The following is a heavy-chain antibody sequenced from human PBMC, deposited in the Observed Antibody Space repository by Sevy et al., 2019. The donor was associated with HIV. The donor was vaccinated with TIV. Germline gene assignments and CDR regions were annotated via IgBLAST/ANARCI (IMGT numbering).Heavy chain of an antibody. Sequence: GGSLRLSCAASGFTFSSYWMHWVRQAPGKGLVWFSRINSDGSSTSYADSVKGRFTTSRDNAKNTLYLQMNSLRAEDTAVYYCARHRAYCSSTSCYYYYYGMDVWGQGTTVTVSS. CDR2: INSDGSST. CDR1: GFTFSSYW. V-gene: IGHV3-74*01. D-gene: IGHD2-2*01. J-gene: IGHJ6*02. CDR3: ARHRAYCSSTSCYYYYYGMDV.